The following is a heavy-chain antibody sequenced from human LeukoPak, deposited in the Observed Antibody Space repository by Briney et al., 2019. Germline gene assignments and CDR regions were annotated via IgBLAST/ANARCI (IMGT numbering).Heavy chain of an antibody. D-gene: IGHD4-17*01. CDR1: GGSISSYY. CDR2: IYYSGST. Sequence: SETLSLTCTVSGGSISSYYWSWIRQPPGKGLEWIGYIYYSGSTNYNPSLKSRVTTSVDTSKNQFSLKLSSVTAADTAVYYCARVGYGAIDYWGQGTLVTVSS. V-gene: IGHV4-59*01. J-gene: IGHJ4*02. CDR3: ARVGYGAIDY.